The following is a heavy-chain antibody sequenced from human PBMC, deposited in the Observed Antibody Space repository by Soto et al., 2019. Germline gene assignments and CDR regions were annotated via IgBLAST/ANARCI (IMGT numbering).Heavy chain of an antibody. CDR3: ARGPSGSYYSGGMDV. CDR1: GYTFTSYF. CDR2: INPSGYST. D-gene: IGHD1-26*01. Sequence: WASVKVSCKASGYTFTSYFMHWVRQAPGQGLEWMGIINPSGYSTNYAQMFQGRVTMTSDTSTSTVYMELSSMRSEDTAVYYCARGPSGSYYSGGMDVWGQGTTVTVCS. J-gene: IGHJ6*01. V-gene: IGHV1-46*01.